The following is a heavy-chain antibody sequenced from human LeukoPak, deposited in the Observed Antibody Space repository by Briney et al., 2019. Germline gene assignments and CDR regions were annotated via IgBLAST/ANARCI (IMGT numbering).Heavy chain of an antibody. V-gene: IGHV4-4*02. J-gene: IGHJ3*02. CDR3: ARDKSPTAAFDI. CDR2: IYQSGST. CDR1: AGSISSSNW. Sequence: SETLSPTCAVSAGSISSSNWWSWVRQPPGKGLEGIGEIYQSGSTNYNPSLESPVTISVDKSKNQFSLKLSSVTAADTAVYYCARDKSPTAAFDIWGQGTMVTVSS.